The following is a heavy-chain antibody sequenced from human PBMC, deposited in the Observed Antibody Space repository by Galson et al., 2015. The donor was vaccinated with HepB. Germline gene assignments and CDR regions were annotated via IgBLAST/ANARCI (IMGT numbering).Heavy chain of an antibody. Sequence: SLRLSCAASEFTFSSYWMNWVRQAPGKGLEWVANINPDGSEKYYVASLKGRFTISRDNAKNSLYLQMDSLRAEDTAVYYCARRISLVRGIITKPDYYYGMDGRGQGTTVTDAS. CDR1: EFTFSSYW. CDR3: ARRISLVRGIITKPDYYYGMDG. CDR2: INPDGSEK. D-gene: IGHD3-10*01. V-gene: IGHV3-7*03. J-gene: IGHJ6*01.